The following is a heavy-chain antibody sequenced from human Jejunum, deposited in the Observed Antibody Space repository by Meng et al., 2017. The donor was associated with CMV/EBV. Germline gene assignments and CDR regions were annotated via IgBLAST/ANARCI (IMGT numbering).Heavy chain of an antibody. CDR3: AQYKEDALHI. J-gene: IGHJ3*02. CDR2: INEDGGEK. V-gene: IGHV3-7*01. CDR1: GFSFSASG. D-gene: IGHD1-1*01. Sequence: SCVTSGFSFSASGMSWVRQGPGKGLEWVANINEDGGEKHHVGSVEGRFTISRDNAKNSLYLQMNSLRVEDTALYYCAQYKEDALHIWGQGTTVTVSS.